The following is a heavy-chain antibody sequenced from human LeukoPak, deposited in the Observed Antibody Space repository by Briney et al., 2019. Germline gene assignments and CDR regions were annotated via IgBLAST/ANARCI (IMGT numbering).Heavy chain of an antibody. J-gene: IGHJ4*02. D-gene: IGHD3-10*01. CDR1: GFPFSSYS. Sequence: GGSLRLSCAASGFPFSSYSMNWVRQAPGKGLEWVSSIISSSSYIYYADSVKGRFTISRDNAKNSLYLQMNSLRAEDTAVYYCARAPYGSGSYSGSDYWGQGTLVTVSS. CDR3: ARAPYGSGSYSGSDY. V-gene: IGHV3-21*01. CDR2: IISSSSYI.